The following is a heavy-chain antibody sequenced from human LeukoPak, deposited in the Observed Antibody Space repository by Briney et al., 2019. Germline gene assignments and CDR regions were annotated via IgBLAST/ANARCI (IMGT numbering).Heavy chain of an antibody. Sequence: SETLSLTCTVSGGSIRSYYWSWIRQPAGKGLEWIGRIYTSGSTNYNPPLKSRVTMSVDTSKNQFSLKLSSVTAADTAVYYCARVYYYDSSGYYLGVDAFDIWGQGTMVTVSS. CDR1: GGSIRSYY. CDR3: ARVYYYDSSGYYLGVDAFDI. CDR2: IYTSGST. J-gene: IGHJ3*02. V-gene: IGHV4-4*07. D-gene: IGHD3-22*01.